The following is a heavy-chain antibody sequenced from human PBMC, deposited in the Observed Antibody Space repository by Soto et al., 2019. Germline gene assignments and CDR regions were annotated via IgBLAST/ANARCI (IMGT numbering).Heavy chain of an antibody. V-gene: IGHV4-30-4*01. CDR2: IYYSGST. Sequence: SETLSLTCTVSGGSISSGDYYWSWIRQPPGKGPEWIGYIYYSGSTYYNPSLKSRVTISVDTSKNQFSLKLSSVTAADTAVYYCASNSYGHIFYDYWGQGTLVTSPQ. J-gene: IGHJ4*02. CDR1: GGSISSGDYY. D-gene: IGHD5-18*01. CDR3: ASNSYGHIFYDY.